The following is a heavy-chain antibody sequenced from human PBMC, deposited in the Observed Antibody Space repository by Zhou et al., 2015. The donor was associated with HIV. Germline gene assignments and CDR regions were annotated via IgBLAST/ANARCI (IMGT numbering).Heavy chain of an antibody. D-gene: IGHD3-10*01. CDR1: GGTFSSYA. CDR3: ARDAYYYGSGSYHYFDY. J-gene: IGHJ4*02. CDR2: IIPIFGTA. Sequence: QVQLVQSGAEVKKPGSSVKVSCKASGGTFSSYAISWVRQAPGQGLEWMGGIIPIFGTANYAQKFQGRVTITADESTSTAYMELSSLRSEDTAVYYCARDAYYYGSGSYHYFDYWGQGTLVTVSS. V-gene: IGHV1-69*01.